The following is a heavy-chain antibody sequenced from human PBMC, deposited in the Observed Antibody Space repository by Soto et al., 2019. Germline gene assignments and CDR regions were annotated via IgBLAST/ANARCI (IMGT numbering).Heavy chain of an antibody. CDR2: VDYSGNT. CDR1: GGSISSSSYY. V-gene: IGHV4-39*01. J-gene: IGHJ4*02. Sequence: QLQLQESGPGLVKPSETLSLTCTVSGGSISSSSYYWAWIRQPPGKGLEWIGSVDYSGNTYYGPSLKSRVPLSADTSKNQFSLKLSSVTAADTAVYYCARHPNSGWLGYWGQGILVTVSS. D-gene: IGHD5-12*01. CDR3: ARHPNSGWLGY.